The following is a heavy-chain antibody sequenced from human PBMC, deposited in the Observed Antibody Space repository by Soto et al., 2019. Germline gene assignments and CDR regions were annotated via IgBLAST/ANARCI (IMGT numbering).Heavy chain of an antibody. CDR3: ARGIQHRYGMDV. J-gene: IGHJ6*02. CDR2: INSDGSST. CDR1: GFTFSNYW. D-gene: IGHD5-18*01. Sequence: GGSLRLSCAAAGFTFSNYWMHWVRQAPGKGLVWVSRINSDGSSTFYADSVRGRFTISRDNAKNTVFLQMNSLRGEDTAVYYCARGIQHRYGMDVWGQGNTVTVS. V-gene: IGHV3-74*01.